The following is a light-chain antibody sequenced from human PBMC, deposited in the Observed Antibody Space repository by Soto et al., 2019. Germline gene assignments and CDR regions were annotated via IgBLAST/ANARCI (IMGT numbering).Light chain of an antibody. J-gene: IGLJ2*01. CDR1: SSDVGGYNY. Sequence: QSALTQPRSVAGSPGQSVTISCTGTSSDVGGYNYVSWYQQHPGKAPKLMIYDVSKRPSGVPDRFSGSKSGNTASLTISGLQAEDESDYYCRSYAGSYIDVVFGGWTKLTVL. CDR3: RSYAGSYIDVV. CDR2: DVS. V-gene: IGLV2-11*01.